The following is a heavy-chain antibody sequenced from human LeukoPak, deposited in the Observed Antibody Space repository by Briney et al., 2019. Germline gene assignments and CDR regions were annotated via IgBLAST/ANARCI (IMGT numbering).Heavy chain of an antibody. CDR3: ARDRDCSSTSCYYYYGMDV. CDR1: GFTFSSYA. D-gene: IGHD2-2*01. V-gene: IGHV3-30-3*01. J-gene: IGHJ6*02. Sequence: PGGSLRLSCAASGFTFSSYAMHWVRQAPGKGLEWVAVISYDGSNKYYADSVKGRFTISRDNSKNTLYLQMNSLRAEDTAVYYRARDRDCSSTSCYYYYGMDVWGQGTTVTVSS. CDR2: ISYDGSNK.